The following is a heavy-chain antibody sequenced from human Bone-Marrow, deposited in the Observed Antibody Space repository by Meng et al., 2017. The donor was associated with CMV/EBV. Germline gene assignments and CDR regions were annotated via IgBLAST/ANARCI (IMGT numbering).Heavy chain of an antibody. J-gene: IGHJ4*02. Sequence: GESLKISCAASGFTVSSNYMSWVRQAPGKGLEWVSTISSSSSHIYYADSLKGRFTISRDDAKNSLYLQMNSLGAEDTAVYYCVRDWSGSRDYWGQGTLVTVSS. CDR1: GFTVSSNY. CDR2: ISSSSSHI. D-gene: IGHD1-26*01. V-gene: IGHV3-21*06. CDR3: VRDWSGSRDY.